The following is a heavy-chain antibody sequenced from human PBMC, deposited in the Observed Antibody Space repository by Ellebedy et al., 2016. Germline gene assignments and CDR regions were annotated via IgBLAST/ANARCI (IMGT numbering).Heavy chain of an antibody. V-gene: IGHV3-33*01. J-gene: IGHJ4*02. D-gene: IGHD3-10*01. Sequence: GESLKISCAASGFTFSSYGMHWVRQAPGKGLEWVAVIWYDGSNKYYADSVKGRFTISRDNSKNTLYLQMNSLRAEDTAVYYCARNTYYYGSGSYYFDYWGQGTLVTVSS. CDR2: IWYDGSNK. CDR1: GFTFSSYG. CDR3: ARNTYYYGSGSYYFDY.